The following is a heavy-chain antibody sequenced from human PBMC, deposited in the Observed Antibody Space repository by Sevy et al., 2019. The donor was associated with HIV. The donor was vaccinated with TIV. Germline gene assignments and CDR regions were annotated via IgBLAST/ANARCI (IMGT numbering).Heavy chain of an antibody. Sequence: GGSLRLSCAASGFTFSSYAMHWVRQAPGKGLEYVSAIRSDGGSTYYADSVKGRFTISRDNSKNTLYLQMSSLRAEDTAVYYCMKGVASSTMFRGVIGYWGQGTLVTVSS. V-gene: IGHV3-64D*06. J-gene: IGHJ4*02. D-gene: IGHD3-10*01. CDR1: GFTFSSYA. CDR3: MKGVASSTMFRGVIGY. CDR2: IRSDGGST.